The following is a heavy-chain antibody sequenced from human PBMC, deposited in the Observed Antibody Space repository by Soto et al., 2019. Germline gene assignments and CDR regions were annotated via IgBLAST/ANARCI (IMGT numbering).Heavy chain of an antibody. CDR1: GFTFSYYS. Sequence: QVQLVESGGGVVQPGRSLRLSCAASGFTFSYYSMHWVRQAPGKGLEWVAVISYDGNNKYYADSVKGRFIISRDNSKNRLYLQMNSLRAEDTAVYYCAKGPPLDYWGQGTLVTVSS. CDR2: ISYDGNNK. CDR3: AKGPPLDY. J-gene: IGHJ4*02. V-gene: IGHV3-30*18.